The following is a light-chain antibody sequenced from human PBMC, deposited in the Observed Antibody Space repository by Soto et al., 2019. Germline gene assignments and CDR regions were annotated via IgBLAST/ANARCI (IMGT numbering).Light chain of an antibody. Sequence: QSVLTQPASVSGSPGQSITISCAGTSSDVGKYDLVSWYQQHPGKAPKLIIYEVTKRPSGVSNRFSGSKSGNAASLTISGLQTEDEADYYCCSYGLIRPYVFGPGTQLTVL. CDR2: EVT. CDR3: CSYGLIRPYV. CDR1: SSDVGKYDL. J-gene: IGLJ7*01. V-gene: IGLV2-23*02.